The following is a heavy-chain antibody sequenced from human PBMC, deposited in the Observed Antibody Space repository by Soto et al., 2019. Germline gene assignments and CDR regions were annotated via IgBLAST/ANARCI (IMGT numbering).Heavy chain of an antibody. V-gene: IGHV3-48*01. CDR3: AKVRSSSLHDAFDI. CDR2: ISSSSSTI. Sequence: PGGSLRLSCAASGFTFSSYSMNWVRQAPGKGLEWVSYISSSSSTIYYADSVKGRFTISRDNSKNTLYLQMNSLRAEDTAVYYCAKVRSSSLHDAFDIWGQGTMVTVSS. D-gene: IGHD6-19*01. CDR1: GFTFSSYS. J-gene: IGHJ3*02.